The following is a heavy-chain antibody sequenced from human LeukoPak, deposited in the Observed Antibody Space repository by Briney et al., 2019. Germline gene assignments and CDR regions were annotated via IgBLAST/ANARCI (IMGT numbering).Heavy chain of an antibody. CDR2: INHSGST. CDR3: ARDLKRGYCSSTSCYI. J-gene: IGHJ4*02. CDR1: GGSFSGYY. D-gene: IGHD2-2*02. V-gene: IGHV4-34*01. Sequence: PSETLSLTCAVYGGSFSGYYWSWIRQPPGKGLEWIGEINHSGSTYYNPSLESRVTISLDRSKNQFSLKLSSVTAADTAVYYCARDLKRGYCSSTSCYIWGQGTLVTVSS.